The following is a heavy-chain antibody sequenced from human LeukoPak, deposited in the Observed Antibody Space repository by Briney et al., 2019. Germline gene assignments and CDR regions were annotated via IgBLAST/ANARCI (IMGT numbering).Heavy chain of an antibody. CDR1: GGSISSYY. CDR2: IHYSGST. CDR3: ARRASRGDWFDP. J-gene: IGHJ5*02. V-gene: IGHV4-59*01. D-gene: IGHD3-16*01. Sequence: PSETLSLTCTVSGGSISSYYWSWIRQPPGKGLEWIAYIHYSGSTNYNPSLKSRVTISVDTSKNQFSLKLSSVTAADTAVYYCARRASRGDWFDPWGQGTLVTVSS.